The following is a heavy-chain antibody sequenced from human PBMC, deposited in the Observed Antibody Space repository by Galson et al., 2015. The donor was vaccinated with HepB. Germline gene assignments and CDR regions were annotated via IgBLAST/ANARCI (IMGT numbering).Heavy chain of an antibody. Sequence: SCKASGYTFTMYAMHWVRQAPGQRPEWMGWINVGNGDTRYSRKFQGRVTITRDTSANTVYVELANLKFEDTAVHYCTRSGRFGVSAADHGLFWGQGTLVTVSS. CDR1: GYTFTMYA. D-gene: IGHD6-13*01. CDR2: INVGNGDT. V-gene: IGHV1-3*01. J-gene: IGHJ4*02. CDR3: TRSGRFGVSAADHGLF.